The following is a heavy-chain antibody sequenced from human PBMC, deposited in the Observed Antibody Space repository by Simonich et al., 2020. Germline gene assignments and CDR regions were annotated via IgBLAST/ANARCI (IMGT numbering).Heavy chain of an antibody. CDR2: ISSSSSYI. CDR1: GFTFSSYA. J-gene: IGHJ3*02. V-gene: IGHV3-21*01. Sequence: EVQLLESGGGLVQPGGSLRLSCAASGFTFSSYAMSWVRQAPGKGVEWVSAISSSSSYIYYADSVKGRFTISRDNAKNSLYLQMNSLRAEDTAVYYCAREIEAGNAFDIWGQGTMVTVSS. CDR3: AREIEAGNAFDI.